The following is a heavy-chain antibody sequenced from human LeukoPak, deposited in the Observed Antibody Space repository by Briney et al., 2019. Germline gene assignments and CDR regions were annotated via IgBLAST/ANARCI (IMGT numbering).Heavy chain of an antibody. CDR1: GFTFSNAW. Sequence: PGGSLRLSCAASGFTFSNAWMSWVRQAPGKGLEWVGRIKAKADGGTADYAASVMARFIISRDDSKNTVYLQMNSLRKEDSGLYFCSTDRDWGQGTLVAVSS. D-gene: IGHD5-24*01. V-gene: IGHV3-15*05. CDR3: STDRD. J-gene: IGHJ4*02. CDR2: IKAKADGGTA.